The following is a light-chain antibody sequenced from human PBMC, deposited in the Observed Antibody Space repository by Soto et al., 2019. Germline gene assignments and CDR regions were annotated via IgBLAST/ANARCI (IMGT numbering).Light chain of an antibody. CDR3: QQSYSTPHT. CDR1: QSVSSSY. V-gene: IGKV3-20*01. J-gene: IGKJ1*01. CDR2: GAS. Sequence: EIVLTQSPGTLSFSPGERATLSCRASQSVSSSYLAWYQQKPGQAPRLLIYGASSRATGIPTRFSGSGSGTDFTLTISNLEPEDFAVYYCQQSYSTPHTFGQGTKVDIK.